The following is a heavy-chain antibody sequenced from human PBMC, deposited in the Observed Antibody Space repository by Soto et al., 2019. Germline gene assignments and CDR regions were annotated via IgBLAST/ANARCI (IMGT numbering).Heavy chain of an antibody. Sequence: SETLSLTCTVSGGSFIGYFWTWIRQPPGKGLEWLAEINHSGITNYNPSVESRVSMSVDTSKNQFSLRLYSVTAADTAVYYCVRGPYNYNSRYFDYWGQGTLVTVSS. CDR2: INHSGIT. CDR3: VRGPYNYNSRYFDY. D-gene: IGHD1-1*01. J-gene: IGHJ4*02. V-gene: IGHV4-34*01. CDR1: GGSFIGYF.